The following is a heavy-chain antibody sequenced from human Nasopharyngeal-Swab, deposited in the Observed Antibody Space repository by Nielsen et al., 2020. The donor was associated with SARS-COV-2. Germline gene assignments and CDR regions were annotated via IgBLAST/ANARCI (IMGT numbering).Heavy chain of an antibody. D-gene: IGHD3-22*01. CDR3: ARESDSSRYYYGMDV. V-gene: IGHV1-2*06. J-gene: IGHJ6*02. CDR1: GYTFTGYY. CDR2: INPNSGDT. Sequence: ASVKVSCKASGYTFTGYYMHWVRQAPGQGLEWMGRINPNSGDTNYAQKFQGRVTMTRDTSISTAYMELSRLRSDDTAVYYCARESDSSRYYYGMDVWGQGTTVTVSS.